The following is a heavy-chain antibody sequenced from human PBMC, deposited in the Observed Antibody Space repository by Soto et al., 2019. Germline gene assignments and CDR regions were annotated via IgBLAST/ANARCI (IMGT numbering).Heavy chain of an antibody. CDR3: ARPGMVNYGMDV. CDR2: IDPSDSYT. D-gene: IGHD3-10*01. J-gene: IGHJ6*02. V-gene: IGHV5-10-1*01. Sequence: PGESVKISCKGSGYSVSSYWSSWVRQMPGKGLEWMGRIDPSDSYTNYSPSFQGHVTISADKSISTAYLQWSSLKASDTAMYYCARPGMVNYGMDVWGQGTTVTVSS. CDR1: GYSVSSYW.